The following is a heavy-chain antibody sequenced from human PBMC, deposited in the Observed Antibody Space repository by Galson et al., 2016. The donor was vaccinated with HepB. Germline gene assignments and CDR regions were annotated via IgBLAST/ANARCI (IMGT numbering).Heavy chain of an antibody. J-gene: IGHJ4*02. Sequence: SVKVSCKASGYTFTSFTIGWVRQAPGQGLEWMGWITDHNGNTNYAQKLQGRVTMTTDTSTSTAYMQLRSLRSDDTAVYYCARIGYDNSGYFPDFWGQGTLVTVSS. CDR3: ARIGYDNSGYFPDF. CDR2: ITDHNGNT. V-gene: IGHV1-18*01. CDR1: GYTFTSFT. D-gene: IGHD3-22*01.